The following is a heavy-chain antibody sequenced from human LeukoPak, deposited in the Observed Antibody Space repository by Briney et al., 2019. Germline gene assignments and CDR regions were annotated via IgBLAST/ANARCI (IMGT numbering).Heavy chain of an antibody. CDR1: GFSFSSYT. CDR2: IGRTSIDR. Sequence: GGSLRLSCAASGFSFSSYTMNWVRQAPGKGLEWISSIGRTSIDRYYADSVRGRFTISRDNAKNSLYVQMGSLRAEDTAVYYCVRGDSREDWGQGTLVTVSS. D-gene: IGHD3-22*01. CDR3: VRGDSRED. V-gene: IGHV3-21*01. J-gene: IGHJ4*02.